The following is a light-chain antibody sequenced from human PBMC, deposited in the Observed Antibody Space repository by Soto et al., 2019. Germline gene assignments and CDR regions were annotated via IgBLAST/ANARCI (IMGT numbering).Light chain of an antibody. Sequence: QSVLTQPPSASGSPGQSVAISCTGTTSDIGGYHYVSWYQQHPGKAPKLMINEVNKRPSGVPDRFSGSKSGNTASLTVSGLQAEDEADYYCSSHGGNSPYVFGTGTKVTVL. V-gene: IGLV2-8*01. J-gene: IGLJ1*01. CDR2: EVN. CDR3: SSHGGNSPYV. CDR1: TSDIGGYHY.